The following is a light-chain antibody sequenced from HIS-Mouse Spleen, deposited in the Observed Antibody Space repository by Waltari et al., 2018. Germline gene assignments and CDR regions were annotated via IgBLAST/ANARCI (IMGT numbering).Light chain of an antibody. V-gene: IGKV4-1*01. CDR1: QSVLYSSNNKNY. J-gene: IGKJ4*01. CDR2: WVS. Sequence: DIVMTQSPDSLAVSLGERATINCKSSQSVLYSSNNKNYLAWYQQKPGQPPKLLIYWVSTRESGVPDRFSGSGSGTDFTLTISSLQAEDVAVYYCQQYYSTLTFGGGTKVEIK. CDR3: QQYYSTLT.